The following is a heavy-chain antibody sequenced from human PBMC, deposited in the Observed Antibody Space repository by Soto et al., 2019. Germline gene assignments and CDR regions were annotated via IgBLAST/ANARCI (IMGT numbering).Heavy chain of an antibody. V-gene: IGHV1-3*01. J-gene: IGHJ5*02. CDR1: GYTFTTYP. D-gene: IGHD3-9*01. CDR3: TRDSHGLGDP. CDR2: INAGNGNT. Sequence: ASVKVSCKASGYTFTTYPMHWVRQAPGQRLEWMGWINAGNGNTKYPQKFQGRVTITRDTSASTAYMELSSLRSEDTAVYYCTRDSHGLGDPWGQGTLVTVSS.